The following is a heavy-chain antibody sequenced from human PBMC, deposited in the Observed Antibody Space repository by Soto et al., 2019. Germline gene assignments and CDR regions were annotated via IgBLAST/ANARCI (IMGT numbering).Heavy chain of an antibody. CDR2: ISYTGRT. CDR1: GDSVTSGSYY. CDR3: AREWGLLPYYVMNV. V-gene: IGHV4-61*03. D-gene: IGHD7-27*01. J-gene: IGHJ6*02. Sequence: KTSETLSLPCILSGDSVTSGSYYWTWLRQPPGKGLEWIGYISYTGRTKYNPSLQSRVTISVDTSKNDFSLNLSSVTAADTAVYFCAREWGLLPYYVMNVWGHGTAGTVS.